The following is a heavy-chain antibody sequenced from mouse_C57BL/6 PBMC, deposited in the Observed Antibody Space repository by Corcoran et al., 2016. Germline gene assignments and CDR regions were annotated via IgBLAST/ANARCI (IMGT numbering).Heavy chain of an antibody. CDR1: GYTFTDYY. CDR2: INPNNGGT. Sequence: EVQLQQSGPELVKPGASVKISCKASGYTFTDYYMNWVKQSHGKSLEWIGDINPNNGGTSYNQKFKGKATLTVDKSSSTAYMELRSLTSEDSAVYYCARSTVVVPPFAYWGQGTLVTVSA. J-gene: IGHJ3*01. V-gene: IGHV1-26*01. CDR3: ARSTVVVPPFAY. D-gene: IGHD1-1*01.